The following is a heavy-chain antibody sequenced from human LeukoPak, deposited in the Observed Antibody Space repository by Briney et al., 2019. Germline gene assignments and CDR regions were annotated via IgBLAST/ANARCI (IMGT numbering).Heavy chain of an antibody. J-gene: IGHJ4*02. CDR1: GFTFSSYW. Sequence: GGSLRLSCAASGFTFSSYWMHWVRQAPGKGLVWVPRINSDGSSTSYADSVKGRFTISRGNAKNTLYLQMNSLRAEDTAVYYCARRFGELFFDYWGQGTLVTVSS. V-gene: IGHV3-74*01. CDR2: INSDGSST. CDR3: ARRFGELFFDY. D-gene: IGHD3-10*01.